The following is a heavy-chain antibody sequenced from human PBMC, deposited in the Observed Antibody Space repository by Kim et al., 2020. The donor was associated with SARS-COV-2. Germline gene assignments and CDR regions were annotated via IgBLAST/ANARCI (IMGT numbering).Heavy chain of an antibody. CDR2: IYHSGST. Sequence: SETLSLTCAVSGGSISSGGYSWSWIRQPPGKGLEWIGYIYHSGSTYYNPSLKSRVTISVDRSKNQFSLKLSSVTAADTAVYYCASTVAGTVVYWGQGTLVTVSS. CDR1: GGSISSGGYS. J-gene: IGHJ4*02. V-gene: IGHV4-30-2*01. D-gene: IGHD6-19*01. CDR3: ASTVAGTVVY.